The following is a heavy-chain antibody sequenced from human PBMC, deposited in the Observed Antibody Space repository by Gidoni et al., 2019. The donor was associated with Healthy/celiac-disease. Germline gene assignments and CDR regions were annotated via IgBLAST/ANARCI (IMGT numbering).Heavy chain of an antibody. Sequence: QVQLVESGGGVVQPGRSLRLSCAASGFTFSSYAMHWVRQAPGKGLEWVAVISYDGSNKYYADSVKGRFTISRDNSKNTLYLQMNSLRAEDTAVYYCARERPYYNSLDYWGQGTLVTVSS. D-gene: IGHD3-22*01. J-gene: IGHJ4*02. CDR3: ARERPYYNSLDY. V-gene: IGHV3-30-3*01. CDR1: GFTFSSYA. CDR2: ISYDGSNK.